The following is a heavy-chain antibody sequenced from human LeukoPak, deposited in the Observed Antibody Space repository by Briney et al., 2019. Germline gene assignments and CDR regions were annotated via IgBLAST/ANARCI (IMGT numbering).Heavy chain of an antibody. J-gene: IGHJ6*03. CDR3: ASGPGSGWYGDYYYMDV. D-gene: IGHD6-19*01. CDR2: INPNSGGT. V-gene: IGHV1-2*02. Sequence: ASVKVSCTASGYTFTGYYMHWVRQAPGQGLEWMGWINPNSGGTNYAQKFQGRVTMTRDTSISTAYMELSRLRSDDTAVYYCASGPGSGWYGDYYYMDVWGKGTTVTVSS. CDR1: GYTFTGYY.